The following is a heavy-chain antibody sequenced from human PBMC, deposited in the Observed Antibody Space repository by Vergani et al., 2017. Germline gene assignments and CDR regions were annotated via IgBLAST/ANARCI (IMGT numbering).Heavy chain of an antibody. Sequence: QVQLQESGPGLVKPSQTLSLTCSVSGDSISSGVYYWNWIRQHPGKGLEWIGYIYSTGSTHHNPSLRRRINMSVDTSKNQFSLKLNSVTAADTAMYYCARMGGYDECDAFRIGYFDSWGPGILVTVSS. CDR2: IYSTGST. CDR3: ARMGGYDECDAFRIGYFDS. CDR1: GDSISSGVYY. D-gene: IGHD3-22*01. V-gene: IGHV4-31*03. J-gene: IGHJ4*02.